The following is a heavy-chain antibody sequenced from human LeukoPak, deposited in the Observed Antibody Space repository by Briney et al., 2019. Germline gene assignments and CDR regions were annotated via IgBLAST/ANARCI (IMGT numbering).Heavy chain of an antibody. CDR3: ARVAAGIGFFQH. V-gene: IGHV4-59*08. CDR1: GGSISGYS. CDR2: VSHFGST. D-gene: IGHD6-13*01. J-gene: IGHJ1*01. Sequence: SETLSLTCNVSGGSISGYSWSWIRQPPGKGLEWIGYVSHFGSTDYKSSLKGRVTISVDTSKNQLSLKLSSVTAADTAVYYCARVAAGIGFFQHWGQGTLVTVSS.